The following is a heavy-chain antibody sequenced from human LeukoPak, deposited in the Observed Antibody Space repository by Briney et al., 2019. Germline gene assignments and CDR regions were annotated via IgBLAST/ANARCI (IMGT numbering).Heavy chain of an antibody. Sequence: GESLRLSCAASGVTFSSYSMNWVHQAPGKGLEWLSYISSSSSSIYYTDSVKGRFTISRDNAENSLYLQMNSLRAEDTAVYYCARGPPYYDILASYYSGMDVWGQGTTVTVSS. D-gene: IGHD3-9*01. V-gene: IGHV3-48*01. CDR1: GVTFSSYS. CDR3: ARGPPYYDILASYYSGMDV. J-gene: IGHJ6*02. CDR2: ISSSSSSI.